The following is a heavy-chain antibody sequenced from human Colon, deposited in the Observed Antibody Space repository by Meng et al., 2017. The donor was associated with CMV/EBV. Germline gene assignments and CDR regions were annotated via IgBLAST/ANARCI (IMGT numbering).Heavy chain of an antibody. D-gene: IGHD3-16*01. CDR1: GYSFTGYY. V-gene: IGHV1-2*02. Sequence: QGRLVQCGAEVRIPGASVKVSCKASGYSFTGYYIHWVQQAPGQGLEWMGWMDPTTGRTDYAQKFQGTVTMTRDTSISTAYLELSRLTSDDTAVYYCASHSSYVWGSHHWGQGTLVTVSS. CDR2: MDPTTGRT. J-gene: IGHJ1*01. CDR3: ASHSSYVWGSHH.